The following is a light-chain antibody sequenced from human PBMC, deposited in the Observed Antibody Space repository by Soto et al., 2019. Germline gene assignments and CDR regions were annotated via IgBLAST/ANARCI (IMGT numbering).Light chain of an antibody. J-gene: IGKJ1*01. CDR1: QSVSSN. CDR2: GAS. V-gene: IGKV3-15*01. CDR3: QQYNNWPQT. Sequence: EIGMTQSPATLSVSPGERATLSCRASQSVSSNLAWYQQKPGQAPRLLIYGASTRATGIPARFSGSGSGTEFTLTISSLQSEDFAVYYCQQYNNWPQTFGQGTKVEIK.